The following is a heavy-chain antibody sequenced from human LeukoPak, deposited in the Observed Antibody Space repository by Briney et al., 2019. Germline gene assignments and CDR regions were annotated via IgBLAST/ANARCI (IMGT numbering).Heavy chain of an antibody. J-gene: IGHJ3*02. Sequence: GGSLRLSCAASGFTFSSYGMHWVRQAPGKGLEWVAFIRYDGSNKYYADSVKGRFTISRDNSKNTLYLQMNSLRAEDTAVYYCAKEKGVRYFDWLGPRDAFDIWGRGTMVTVSS. V-gene: IGHV3-30*02. CDR3: AKEKGVRYFDWLGPRDAFDI. CDR2: IRYDGSNK. CDR1: GFTFSSYG. D-gene: IGHD3-9*01.